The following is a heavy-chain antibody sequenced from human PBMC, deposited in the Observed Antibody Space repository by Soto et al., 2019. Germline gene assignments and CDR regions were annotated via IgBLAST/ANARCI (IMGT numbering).Heavy chain of an antibody. Sequence: SETLSLTCSVSGTSVSNYYWSWIRQPAGKGLEHIGRIYTSGSTSYNPSLKSRVTMSMDTSQTQIYLNLTSVTAADTAVYYCARGGIQLSYAFDYWGQGIQVAVSS. V-gene: IGHV4-4*07. J-gene: IGHJ4*02. CDR1: GTSVSNYY. CDR3: ARGGIQLSYAFDY. CDR2: IYTSGST. D-gene: IGHD5-18*01.